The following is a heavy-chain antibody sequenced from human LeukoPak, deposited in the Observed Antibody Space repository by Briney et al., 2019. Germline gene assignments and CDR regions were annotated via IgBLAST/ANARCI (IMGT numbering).Heavy chain of an antibody. CDR2: IYPGDSVT. Sequence: GESLKISCKGSGYGFTSYCSGWVRQMPGKGLEWMGIIYPGDSVTKYRQSLQRQAKMSADHSISAAYLQWSRLKASDTAMNYCARQQDSSGYYYDAFDLWGEGTMVTVSS. V-gene: IGHV5-51*01. D-gene: IGHD3-22*01. CDR3: ARQQDSSGYYYDAFDL. CDR1: GYGFTSYC. J-gene: IGHJ3*01.